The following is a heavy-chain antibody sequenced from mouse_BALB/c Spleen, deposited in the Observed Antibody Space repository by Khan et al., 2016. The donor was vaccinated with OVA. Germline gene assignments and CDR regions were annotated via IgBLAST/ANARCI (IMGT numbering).Heavy chain of an antibody. V-gene: IGHV1-76*01. Sequence: QMQLEESGAELVRPGASVKLSCKTSGYIFTSYWIHWVKQRSGQGLEWIARIYPGTDNTYYTEKVKDRATLTADKSSSTAYMQLSSLKSEDSAVYFCTREEALYYFDYWGQGTTLTVSS. J-gene: IGHJ2*01. D-gene: IGHD3-2*02. CDR1: GYIFTSYW. CDR2: IYPGTDNT. CDR3: TREEALYYFDY.